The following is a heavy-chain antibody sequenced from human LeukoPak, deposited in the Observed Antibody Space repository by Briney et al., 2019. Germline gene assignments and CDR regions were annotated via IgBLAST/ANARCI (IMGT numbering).Heavy chain of an antibody. D-gene: IGHD3-16*02. V-gene: IGHV3-21*01. CDR3: ARNKDYEYAWGSYRPWDDFDY. J-gene: IGHJ4*02. CDR1: GFTFSSYC. Sequence: GGSLRLSCAASGFTFSSYCMNWVRQAPGKGLEWVSSISSGSTYIYYADSVKGRFTISRDNAKNSLYLEMNRLRAEDTAVYYCARNKDYEYAWGSYRPWDDFDYWGQGTLVTVSS. CDR2: ISSGSTYI.